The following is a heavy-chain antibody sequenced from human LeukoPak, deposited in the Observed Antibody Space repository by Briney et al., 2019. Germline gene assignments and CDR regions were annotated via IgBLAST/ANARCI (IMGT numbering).Heavy chain of an antibody. J-gene: IGHJ6*03. D-gene: IGHD3-3*01. Sequence: PGGSLRLSXAASGFTFSSYAMSWVRQAPGKGLEWVSAISGSGGSTYYADSVKGRFAISRDNSKNTLYLQMNSLRAEDTAVYYCAKHAPAIFGAHYYYMDVWGKGTTVTVSS. CDR1: GFTFSSYA. CDR3: AKHAPAIFGAHYYYMDV. CDR2: ISGSGGST. V-gene: IGHV3-23*01.